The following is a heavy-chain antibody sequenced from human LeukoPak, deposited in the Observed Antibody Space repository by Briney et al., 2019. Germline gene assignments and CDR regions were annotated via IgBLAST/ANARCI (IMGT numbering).Heavy chain of an antibody. D-gene: IGHD2-21*02. Sequence: HPGESLTLSCTVSGHYFSVLWVLQPPGKGLEWGPGMSAIGGTYYQDSLEFRFIMSRDNSKITLYLQVNNVRVDYSAVYYCAARVVVTLMGFYDLWGQGTLVSVSS. CDR2: MSAIGGT. J-gene: IGHJ3*01. CDR1: GHYFS. CDR3: AARVVVTLMGFYDL. V-gene: IGHV3-23*01.